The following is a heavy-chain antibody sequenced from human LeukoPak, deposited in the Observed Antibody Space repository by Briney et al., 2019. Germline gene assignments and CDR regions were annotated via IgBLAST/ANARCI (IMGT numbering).Heavy chain of an antibody. Sequence: GASVKVSCKASGYTFTCYYMHWVRQAPGQGLEWMGWINPNSGGTNYAQKFQGWVTMTRDTSISTAYMELSRLRSDDTAVYYCARAPSEVWTQDYWGQGTLVTVSS. CDR1: GYTFTCYY. CDR2: INPNSGGT. CDR3: ARAPSEVWTQDY. V-gene: IGHV1-2*04. J-gene: IGHJ4*02. D-gene: IGHD3/OR15-3a*01.